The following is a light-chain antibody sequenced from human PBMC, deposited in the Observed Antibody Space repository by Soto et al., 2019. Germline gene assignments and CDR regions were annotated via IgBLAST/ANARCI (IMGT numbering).Light chain of an antibody. CDR2: GVS. CDR1: SSDVGAYNS. Sequence: QSVLTQPASVSGSPGQSITISCTGTSSDVGAYNSVSWYQQHPGKAPKLMIYGVSSRPSGVSNRFSGSKSGNTASLTISGLQAEDEADYYCSSYTGGATWVFGGGTKLPS. V-gene: IGLV2-14*01. CDR3: SSYTGGATWV. J-gene: IGLJ3*02.